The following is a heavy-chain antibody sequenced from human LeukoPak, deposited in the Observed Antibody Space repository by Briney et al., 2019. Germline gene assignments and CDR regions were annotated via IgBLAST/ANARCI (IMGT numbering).Heavy chain of an antibody. V-gene: IGHV3-53*01. J-gene: IGHJ4*02. D-gene: IGHD3-22*01. CDR3: AKAPVTSCRCAYCYPFDS. Sequence: GESLRLSCAASGFSVSDYYMSWVRQAPGKELEWVSVIYSGDTTTYADSVRGRFTISRDNSKNTLYLQMNSLRAEDAAVYFCAKAPVTSCRCAYCYPFDSWGQGTLVTVSS. CDR2: IYSGDTT. CDR1: GFSVSDYY.